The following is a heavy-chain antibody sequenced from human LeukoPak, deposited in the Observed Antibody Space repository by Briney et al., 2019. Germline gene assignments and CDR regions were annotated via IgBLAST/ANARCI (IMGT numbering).Heavy chain of an antibody. CDR1: GFTFSDYY. V-gene: IGHV3-11*01. J-gene: IGHJ6*03. D-gene: IGHD2-21*02. CDR3: ARAALVVTPPQYYYYYMDV. CDR2: ISSSGSTI. Sequence: GGSLRLSCAASGFTFSDYYMSWIRQAPGKGLEWVSYISSSGSTIYYADSVKGRFTISRDNAKNSLYLQMNSLRAEDTAVYYCARAALVVTPPQYYYYYMDVWGKGTTATVSS.